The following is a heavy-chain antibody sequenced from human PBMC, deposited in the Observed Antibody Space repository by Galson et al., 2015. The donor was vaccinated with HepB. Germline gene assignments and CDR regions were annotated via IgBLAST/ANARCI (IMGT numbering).Heavy chain of an antibody. D-gene: IGHD3-10*01. Sequence: SLRLSCAASGFTFSSYAMNWVRQAPGKGLEWVSGISGTGASTYYADSVRGRFTISRDNSKSTLYLQMNSLKAEDTALYYCAKVGNYSGSGSYKNPPDYWGQGTLVTVSS. CDR3: AKVGNYSGSGSYKNPPDY. J-gene: IGHJ4*02. CDR2: ISGTGAST. CDR1: GFTFSSYA. V-gene: IGHV3-23*01.